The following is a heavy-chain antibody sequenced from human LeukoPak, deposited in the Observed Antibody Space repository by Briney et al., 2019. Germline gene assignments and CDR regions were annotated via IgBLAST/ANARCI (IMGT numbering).Heavy chain of an antibody. CDR3: ARDSPQLVLDY. V-gene: IGHV3-30*04. Sequence: GGSLRLSCAASGFTFSSYAMHWVRQAPGKGLEWVAVISYDGSNKYYADSVKGRFTISRDNSKNTLYLQMNSLRAEDTAVYYCARDSPQLVLDYWGQGTLVTVSS. J-gene: IGHJ4*02. CDR2: ISYDGSNK. D-gene: IGHD6-6*01. CDR1: GFTFSSYA.